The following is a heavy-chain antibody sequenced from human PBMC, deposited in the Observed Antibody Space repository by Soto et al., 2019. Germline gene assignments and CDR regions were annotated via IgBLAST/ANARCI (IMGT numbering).Heavy chain of an antibody. J-gene: IGHJ6*02. CDR2: IKSKTDGGTT. V-gene: IGHV3-15*01. D-gene: IGHD3-16*02. Sequence: GGALRVSWAASGFTLSNAWISLGRQAPGKGLEGVGRIKSKTDGGTTDYAAPVKGRFTISRDDSKNTLYLQMNSLKTEDTAVYYCTTHYDYGWGSYRYGMDVWGQGTTVTVSS. CDR3: TTHYDYGWGSYRYGMDV. CDR1: GFTLSNAW.